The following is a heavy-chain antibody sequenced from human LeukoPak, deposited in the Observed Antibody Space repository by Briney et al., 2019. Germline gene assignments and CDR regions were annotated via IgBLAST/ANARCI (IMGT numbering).Heavy chain of an antibody. CDR2: INTDGSST. D-gene: IGHD5-18*01. V-gene: IGHV3-74*01. CDR1: GFTFSSYW. J-gene: IGHJ6*03. Sequence: PGGSLRLSCAASGFTFSSYWMHWVRQAPGKGLVWVSRINTDGSSTSYADSVKGRFTISRDNAKNTLYLQMNSLRAEDTAVYYCARSKWIPSNYYYYYMDVWGKGTTVTVSS. CDR3: ARSKWIPSNYYYYYMDV.